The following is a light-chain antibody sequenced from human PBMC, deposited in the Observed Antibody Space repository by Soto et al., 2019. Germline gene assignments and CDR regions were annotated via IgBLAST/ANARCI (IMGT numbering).Light chain of an antibody. J-gene: IGKJ2*01. Sequence: DIQMTQSPSSLSASVGDRVTITCRASQSISSYVNWYQQKPGKAPNLLIYAASSLQSGVPSMFSGCGSGTDFTLTISSLQPEDFATYYCQQSYSTPGHTFGQGTKLEIK. CDR3: QQSYSTPGHT. CDR2: AAS. CDR1: QSISSY. V-gene: IGKV1-39*01.